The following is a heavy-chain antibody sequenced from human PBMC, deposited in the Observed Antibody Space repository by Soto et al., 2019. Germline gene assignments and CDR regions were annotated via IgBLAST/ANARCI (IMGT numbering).Heavy chain of an antibody. J-gene: IGHJ3*02. CDR1: GGSISSYY. D-gene: IGHD2-2*01. Sequence: QVQLQESGPGLVKPSQTLSLTCTVSGGSISSYYWSWIRQPPGKGLEWIGYIYYSGSTNYNPSLKSRVTISVDTSKNQFSLKLSSVTAADTAVYYCARTYCSSTSCFDAFDIWGQGTMVTVSS. CDR2: IYYSGST. CDR3: ARTYCSSTSCFDAFDI. V-gene: IGHV4-59*01.